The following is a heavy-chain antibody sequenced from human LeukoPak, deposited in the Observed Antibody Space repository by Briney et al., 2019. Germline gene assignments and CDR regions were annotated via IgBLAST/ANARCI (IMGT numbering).Heavy chain of an antibody. CDR1: GFTFSSYG. V-gene: IGHV3-23*01. CDR2: ISGTGGST. J-gene: IGHJ4*02. D-gene: IGHD6-19*01. Sequence: SGGSLRLSCAASGFTFSSYGLSWVRQAPGKGLEWVSAISGTGGSTYYADSVRGRFTISRDNSKNTAYLQMNSLRAEDTAVYYCARRSGIAVAGAFDYWGQGTLVTVSS. CDR3: ARRSGIAVAGAFDY.